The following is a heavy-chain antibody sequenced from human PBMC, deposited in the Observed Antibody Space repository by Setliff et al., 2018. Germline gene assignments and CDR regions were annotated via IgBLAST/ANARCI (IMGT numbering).Heavy chain of an antibody. V-gene: IGHV1-2*04. J-gene: IGHJ4*02. Sequence: ASVKVSCKASGYTFTGYYMHWVRQAPGQGLEWMGWINPNSGGTNYAQKFQGWVTMTRDTSISTAYMELSRLRSDDTAVYYCARENTAKNFWGEESDYWGQGTLVTVSS. CDR3: ARENTAKNFWGEESDY. CDR2: INPNSGGT. CDR1: GYTFTGYY. D-gene: IGHD3-3*01.